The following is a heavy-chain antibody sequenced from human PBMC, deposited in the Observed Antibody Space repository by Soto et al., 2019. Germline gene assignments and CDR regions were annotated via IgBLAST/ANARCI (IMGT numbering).Heavy chain of an antibody. Sequence: GGSLRLSCVASGFTFSSYAMNWVRQAPGKGLEWVSAISGGGDSTFYADSVKGRFTISRDNAKNTLYLQMNSLRAEDTAVYYCARDSRVVVAATFDYWGQGTLVTVSS. D-gene: IGHD2-15*01. J-gene: IGHJ4*02. CDR3: ARDSRVVVAATFDY. CDR1: GFTFSSYA. CDR2: ISGGGDST. V-gene: IGHV3-23*01.